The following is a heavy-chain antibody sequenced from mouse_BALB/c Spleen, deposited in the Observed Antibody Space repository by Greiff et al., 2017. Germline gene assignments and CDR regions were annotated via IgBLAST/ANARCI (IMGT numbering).Heavy chain of an antibody. V-gene: IGHV1-14*01. Sequence: VQLQQSGPELVKPGASVKMSCKASGYTFTSYVMHWVKQKPGQGLEWIGYINPYNDGTKYNEKFKGKATLTSDKSSSTAYMKLSSLTSEDSAVYYCARRGDYGYGWLAYWGQGTLVTVSA. J-gene: IGHJ3*01. CDR2: INPYNDGT. D-gene: IGHD1-2*01. CDR3: ARRGDYGYGWLAY. CDR1: GYTFTSYV.